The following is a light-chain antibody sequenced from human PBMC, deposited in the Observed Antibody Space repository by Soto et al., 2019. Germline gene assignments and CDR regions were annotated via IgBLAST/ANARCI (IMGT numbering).Light chain of an antibody. J-gene: IGKJ3*01. V-gene: IGKV2-28*01. CDR1: QSLLHITGETF. CDR2: LGS. CDR3: MQSLESPRT. Sequence: DVVMTRNPLPQSHAQGPQSSSSCKSSQSLLHITGETFLFWYLQKPGQSPQLLIYLGSNRSSGVPDRFSGSGSGTDFTLKISRVEAEDVGVYYCMQSLESPRTVGPGTKVDIK.